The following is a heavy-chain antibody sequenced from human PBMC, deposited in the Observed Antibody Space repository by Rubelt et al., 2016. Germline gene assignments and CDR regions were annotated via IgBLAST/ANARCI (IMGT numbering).Heavy chain of an antibody. D-gene: IGHD2-2*02. J-gene: IGHJ5*02. V-gene: IGHV3-23*01. CDR2: ISGSGGGT. Sequence: APGKGLEWVSAISGSGGGTYYADSVKGRFTISRDNAKNTLYLEMNSLRVEDTAVYYCARDCSSTSCYRSAFDPWGQGTLVTVSS. CDR3: ARDCSSTSCYRSAFDP.